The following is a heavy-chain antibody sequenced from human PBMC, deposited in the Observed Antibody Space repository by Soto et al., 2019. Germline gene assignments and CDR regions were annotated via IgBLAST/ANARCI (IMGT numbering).Heavy chain of an antibody. V-gene: IGHV1-2*04. CDR3: ARLLREGILRATTPLGY. Sequence: ASVKVSCKASGYTFTGYYMHWVRQAPGQGLEWMGWINPNSGGTNYAQKFQGWVTMTRDTSISTAYMEMNSLRTEDTAVYYCARLLREGILRATTPLGYWGQGTRVTVSS. CDR1: GYTFTGYY. J-gene: IGHJ4*02. D-gene: IGHD1-26*01. CDR2: INPNSGGT.